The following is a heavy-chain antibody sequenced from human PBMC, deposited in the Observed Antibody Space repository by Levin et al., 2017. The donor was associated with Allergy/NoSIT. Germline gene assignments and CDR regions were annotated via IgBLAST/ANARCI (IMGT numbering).Heavy chain of an antibody. CDR3: ARDEGDILANSFFEH. D-gene: IGHD3-9*01. J-gene: IGHJ4*02. V-gene: IGHV3-33*01. Sequence: PGESLKISCAASGFTFSHYAMHWVRQAPGKGLEWVSVIWYDGSNKYYADSVKGRFTISRDNSKNTLYLQMNSLRVEDTAIFYCARDEGDILANSFFEHWGQGTLVTVSS. CDR2: IWYDGSNK. CDR1: GFTFSHYA.